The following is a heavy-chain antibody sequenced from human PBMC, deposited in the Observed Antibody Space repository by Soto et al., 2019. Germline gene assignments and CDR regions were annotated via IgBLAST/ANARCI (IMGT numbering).Heavy chain of an antibody. CDR1: GFTFSSYW. D-gene: IGHD6-13*01. J-gene: IGHJ6*02. Sequence: GGSLRLSCAASGFTFSSYWMHWVRQAPGKGLVWVSRINSDGSSTSYAGSVKGRFTISRDNAKNTLYLQMNSLRAEDTAVYYCARSAAAGLIYYYGMDVWGQGTTVTVSS. V-gene: IGHV3-74*01. CDR2: INSDGSST. CDR3: ARSAAAGLIYYYGMDV.